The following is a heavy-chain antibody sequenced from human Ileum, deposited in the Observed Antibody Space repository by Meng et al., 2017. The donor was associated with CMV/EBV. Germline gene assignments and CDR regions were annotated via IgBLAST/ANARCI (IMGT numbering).Heavy chain of an antibody. CDR2: IIPILDSP. Sequence: SVKVSCKASGGTFNSYGISWVRQAPGQGLEWMGGIIPILDSPNYAQKFQGRVTITADKSTNTAYMELTSLRSEDTAVYYCARHPTVVTAGFFDYWGQGTLVTVSS. CDR1: GGTFNSYG. CDR3: ARHPTVVTAGFFDY. D-gene: IGHD4-23*01. J-gene: IGHJ4*02. V-gene: IGHV1-69*10.